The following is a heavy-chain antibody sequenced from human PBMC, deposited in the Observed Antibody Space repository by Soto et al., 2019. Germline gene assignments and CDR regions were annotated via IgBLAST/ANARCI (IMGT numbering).Heavy chain of an antibody. D-gene: IGHD2-15*01. Sequence: ASVKVSCKASGYTFTRYPMNWVLQAPGQRLEWMGWTNPDNGNTKSSQKFQDRVIITRDTSASTAYMDLSSLRSEDTAVYYCARGIATGQLDPWGQGTRVTVSS. CDR1: GYTFTRYP. CDR3: ARGIATGQLDP. V-gene: IGHV1-3*01. CDR2: TNPDNGNT. J-gene: IGHJ5*02.